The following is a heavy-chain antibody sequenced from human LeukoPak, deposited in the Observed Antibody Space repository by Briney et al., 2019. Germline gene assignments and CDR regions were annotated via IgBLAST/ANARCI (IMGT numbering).Heavy chain of an antibody. CDR2: IYYSGST. V-gene: IGHV4-39*07. CDR1: GGSISSSSYH. Sequence: SETLSLTCTVSGGSISSSSYHWGWIRQPPGKGLEWIGSIYYSGSTYYNPSLKSRVTISVDTSKNQFSLKLSSVTAADTAVYYCARTGVDTATHWFDPWGQGTLVTVSS. D-gene: IGHD5-18*01. CDR3: ARTGVDTATHWFDP. J-gene: IGHJ5*02.